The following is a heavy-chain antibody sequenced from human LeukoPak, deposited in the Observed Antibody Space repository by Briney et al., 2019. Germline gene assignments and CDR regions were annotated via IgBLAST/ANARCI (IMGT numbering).Heavy chain of an antibody. Sequence: SQTLSLTCTVSGGSISSGSYCWSWIRQPAGKGLEWIGRIYTSGSTNYNPSLKSRVTISVDTSKNQFSLKLSSVTAVDTAVYYCARDRYSSPAGFDPWGQGTLVTVSS. D-gene: IGHD6-13*01. J-gene: IGHJ5*02. CDR1: GGSISSGSYC. CDR2: IYTSGST. V-gene: IGHV4-61*02. CDR3: ARDRYSSPAGFDP.